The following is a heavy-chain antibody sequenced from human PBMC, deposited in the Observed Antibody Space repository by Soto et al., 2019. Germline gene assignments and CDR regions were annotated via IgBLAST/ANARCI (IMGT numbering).Heavy chain of an antibody. J-gene: IGHJ6*02. D-gene: IGHD2-2*01. CDR2: TYYRSKWYN. CDR3: ARDRMTPDYYYTGRDV. V-gene: IGHV6-1*01. CDR1: GDSVSSNSAA. Sequence: SQTRSLTCTISGDSVSSNSAAWNWIRQSPSRGLEWLGRTYYRSKWYNDYAVSVKSRITINPDTSKNQFSLQLNSVTPEDTAVYHCARDRMTPDYYYTGRDVGVQGTTATVS.